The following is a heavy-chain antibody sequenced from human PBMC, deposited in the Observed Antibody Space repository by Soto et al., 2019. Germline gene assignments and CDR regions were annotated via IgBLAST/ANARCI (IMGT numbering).Heavy chain of an antibody. CDR1: GYTFTSYD. D-gene: IGHD6-13*01. CDR3: VREHSSSWRFDY. CDR2: MNTNSGNT. Sequence: QVQLVQSGAEVKKPGASVKVSCKASGYTFTSYDINWVRQATGQGLEWMGWMNTNSGNTGYAQKFQGRVTITRNTSISKAYMERSSLRSEDTAVYYCVREHSSSWRFDYWGQGTLVTVSS. V-gene: IGHV1-8*01. J-gene: IGHJ4*02.